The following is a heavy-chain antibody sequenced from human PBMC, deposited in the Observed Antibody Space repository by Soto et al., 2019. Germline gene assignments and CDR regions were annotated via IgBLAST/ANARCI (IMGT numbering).Heavy chain of an antibody. V-gene: IGHV3-33*01. J-gene: IGHJ3*02. CDR1: GFTFSSYG. CDR2: IWYDGSNK. Sequence: QAQLVESGGGVVQPGRSLRLSCAASGFTFSSYGMHWVRQAPGKGLEWVAVIWYDGSNKYYADSVKGRFTISRDNSKNTLYLQMNSLRAEDTAVYYCARENPEWLVLWKELHDAFDIWGQGTMVTVSS. D-gene: IGHD6-19*01. CDR3: ARENPEWLVLWKELHDAFDI.